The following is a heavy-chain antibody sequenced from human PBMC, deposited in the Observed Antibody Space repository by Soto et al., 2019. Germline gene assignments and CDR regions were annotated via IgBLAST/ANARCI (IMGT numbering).Heavy chain of an antibody. Sequence: ASVKVSCKASGYIFTSYGISWVRQAPGQGLEWMGWISAYNGNTKYAQNLQGRVTLTTDTSTYTAYMELRSLQSDDTAVYYCARDLGSELSDPGAVFDSWGQGALATVSS. V-gene: IGHV1-18*01. CDR3: ARDLGSELSDPGAVFDS. D-gene: IGHD1-26*01. CDR1: GYIFTSYG. J-gene: IGHJ4*02. CDR2: ISAYNGNT.